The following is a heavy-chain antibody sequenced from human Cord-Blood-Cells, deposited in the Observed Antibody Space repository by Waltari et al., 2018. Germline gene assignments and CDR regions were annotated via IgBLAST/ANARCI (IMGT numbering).Heavy chain of an antibody. Sequence: QLQLQEAGPRLEKPSATLSLASSVSGGTIDSSRYYWGWIRPPPGKGLEWMGSIYYSGSTYYNPSLKSRVTISVDTSKNQFSLKLSSVTAADTAVYYCARHGYSSSSYYFDYWGQGTLVTVSS. V-gene: IGHV4-39*01. D-gene: IGHD6-6*01. J-gene: IGHJ4*02. CDR1: GGTIDSSRYY. CDR2: IYYSGST. CDR3: ARHGYSSSSYYFDY.